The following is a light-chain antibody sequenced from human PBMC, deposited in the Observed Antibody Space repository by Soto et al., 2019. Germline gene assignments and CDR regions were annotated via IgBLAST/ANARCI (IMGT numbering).Light chain of an antibody. CDR1: SSNIASNY. Sequence: QSVLTQPPSVSAAPGQRVTISCSGTSSNIASNYVSWYQQFPGTAPRLLIYDDNKRPSGIPDRFSASKSGTSATLGITGLQSGDEDDYYCGTWDSSLSGGVFGTWTKLTVL. CDR2: DDN. J-gene: IGLJ1*01. CDR3: GTWDSSLSGGV. V-gene: IGLV1-51*01.